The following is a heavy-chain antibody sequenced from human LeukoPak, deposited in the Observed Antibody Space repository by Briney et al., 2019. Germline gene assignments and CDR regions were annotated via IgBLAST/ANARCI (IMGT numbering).Heavy chain of an antibody. CDR1: GGSISSYY. D-gene: IGHD3-10*01. CDR2: IYYSGST. J-gene: IGHJ4*02. Sequence: SETLSLTCTVSGGSISSYYWSWIRQPPGKGLEWVGYIYYSGSTNYNPSLKSRVTISVDTSKNQFSLKLSSVTAADTAVYYCARVPYYYGSGYYYFDYWGQGTLVTVSS. CDR3: ARVPYYYGSGYYYFDY. V-gene: IGHV4-59*12.